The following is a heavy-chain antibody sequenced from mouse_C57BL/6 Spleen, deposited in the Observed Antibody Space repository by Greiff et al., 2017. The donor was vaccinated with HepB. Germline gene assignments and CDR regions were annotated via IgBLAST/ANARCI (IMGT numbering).Heavy chain of an antibody. D-gene: IGHD3-2*02. CDR1: GFNIKDDY. J-gene: IGHJ4*01. Sequence: EVQLQQSGAELVRPGASVKLSCTASGFNIKDDYMHWVKQRPEQGLEWIGWIDPENGDTEYASKFQGKATITADTSSNTAYLQLSSLTSEDTAVYYCTTSDSSGYDAMDYWGQGTSVTVSS. V-gene: IGHV14-4*01. CDR3: TTSDSSGYDAMDY. CDR2: IDPENGDT.